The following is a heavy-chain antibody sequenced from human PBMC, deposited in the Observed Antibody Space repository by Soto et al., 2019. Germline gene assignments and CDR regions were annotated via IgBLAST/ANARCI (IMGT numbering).Heavy chain of an antibody. J-gene: IGHJ6*03. V-gene: IGHV4-59*01. Sequence: SETLSLTCTVSGGSISSYYWSWIRQPPGKGLEWIGYIYYSGSTNYNPSLKSRVTISVDTSKNQFSLKLSSVTAADTAVYYCARDLGRRSTRDDYGDYPDPYYYYYMDVWGKGTTVTVSS. CDR2: IYYSGST. CDR1: GGSISSYY. D-gene: IGHD4-17*01. CDR3: ARDLGRRSTRDDYGDYPDPYYYYYMDV.